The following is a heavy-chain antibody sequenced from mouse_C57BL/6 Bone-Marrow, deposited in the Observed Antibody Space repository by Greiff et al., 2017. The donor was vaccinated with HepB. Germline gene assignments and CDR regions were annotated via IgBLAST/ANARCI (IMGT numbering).Heavy chain of an antibody. CDR2: IDPSDSYT. D-gene: IGHD1-1*01. CDR3: ARRYYGSSLYAMDY. V-gene: IGHV1-50*01. J-gene: IGHJ4*01. CDR1: GYTFTSYW. Sequence: QVQLQQPGAELVKPGASVKLSCKASGYTFTSYWMQWVKQRPGQGLEWIGEIDPSDSYTNYNQKFKGKATLTVDTSSSTAYMQLSSLTSEDSAVYYCARRYYGSSLYAMDYWGQGTSVTVSS.